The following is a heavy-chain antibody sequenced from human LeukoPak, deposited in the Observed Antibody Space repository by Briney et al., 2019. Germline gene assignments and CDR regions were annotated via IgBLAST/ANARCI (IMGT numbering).Heavy chain of an antibody. Sequence: GSLRLSCAASGFTFSSPAMSWVRQTPGKGLEWIGSIYYSGSTYYNPSLKSRVTISVDTSKNQFSLKLSSVTAADTAVYYCARVSGYSYGSNWFDPWGQGTLVTVSS. D-gene: IGHD5-18*01. J-gene: IGHJ5*02. CDR3: ARVSGYSYGSNWFDP. V-gene: IGHV4-39*07. CDR2: IYYSGST. CDR1: GFTFSSPAM.